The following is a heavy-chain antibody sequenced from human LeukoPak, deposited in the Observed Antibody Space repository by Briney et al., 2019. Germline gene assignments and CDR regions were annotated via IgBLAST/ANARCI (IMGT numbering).Heavy chain of an antibody. Sequence: SETLSLTCAVYGGSFSGYYWSWIRQPPGKGLEWIGEINHSGSTNYNPSLKSRVTISVDTSKNQFSLKLSSVTAADTAVYYCARGSAVAGTVDFDYWGQGTPVTVSS. CDR1: GGSFSGYY. V-gene: IGHV4-34*01. J-gene: IGHJ4*02. CDR3: ARGSAVAGTVDFDY. CDR2: INHSGST. D-gene: IGHD6-19*01.